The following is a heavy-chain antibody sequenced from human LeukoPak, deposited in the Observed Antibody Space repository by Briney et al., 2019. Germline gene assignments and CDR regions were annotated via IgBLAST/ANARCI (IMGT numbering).Heavy chain of an antibody. CDR1: GGSISSYY. CDR3: ARRSGLRYFDWLSTETYYFDY. V-gene: IGHV4-59*08. Sequence: SETLSLTCTVSGGSISSYYWSWIRQPPGKGLEWIGYIYYSGSTNYNPSLKSRVTISVDTSKNQFSLELSSVTAADTAVYYCARRSGLRYFDWLSTETYYFDYWGQGTLVTVSS. D-gene: IGHD3-9*01. CDR2: IYYSGST. J-gene: IGHJ4*02.